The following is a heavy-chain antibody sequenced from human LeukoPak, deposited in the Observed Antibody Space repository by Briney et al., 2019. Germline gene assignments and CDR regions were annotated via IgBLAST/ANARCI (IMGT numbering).Heavy chain of an antibody. J-gene: IGHJ4*02. CDR1: GGXFXGYY. CDR3: ARGYYDSSGYDY. CDR2: INHSRST. Sequence: XCAXXGGXFXGYYWSWVRQPPGKGLEWIGEINHSRSTNYNPSLKSRVTISVDTSKNQFSLKLSSVTAADTAVYYCARGYYDSSGYDYWGQGTLVTVSS. V-gene: IGHV4-34*01. D-gene: IGHD3-22*01.